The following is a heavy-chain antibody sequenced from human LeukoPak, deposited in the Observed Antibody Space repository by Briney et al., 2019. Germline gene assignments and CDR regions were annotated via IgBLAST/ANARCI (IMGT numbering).Heavy chain of an antibody. CDR1: GDSASTNSAA. CDR3: AREAGSVPPAVPGGWFDP. CDR2: TYYRSKWYN. J-gene: IGHJ5*02. V-gene: IGHV6-1*01. D-gene: IGHD2-2*02. Sequence: SQTLSLTCAISGDSASTNSAAWNWIRQPPSRGLEWLGRTYYRSKWYNDYAVSVKSRITINLDTSKNQFSLQLDSVTPEDTAVYYCAREAGSVPPAVPGGWFDPWGQGTLVTVSS.